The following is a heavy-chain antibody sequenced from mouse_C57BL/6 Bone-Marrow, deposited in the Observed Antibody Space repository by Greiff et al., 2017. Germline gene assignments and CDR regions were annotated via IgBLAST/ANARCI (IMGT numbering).Heavy chain of an antibody. D-gene: IGHD1-1*01. J-gene: IGHJ2*01. Sequence: VQLQQSGPELVKPGASVKISCKASGYTFTDYYMNWVKQSHGKSLEWIGDINPNNGGTSYNQKFKGKATLTVDKSSSTAYMELRSLTSEDSAVYYCARSGYYGSGDYWGQGTTLTVSS. CDR3: ARSGYYGSGDY. V-gene: IGHV1-26*01. CDR1: GYTFTDYY. CDR2: INPNNGGT.